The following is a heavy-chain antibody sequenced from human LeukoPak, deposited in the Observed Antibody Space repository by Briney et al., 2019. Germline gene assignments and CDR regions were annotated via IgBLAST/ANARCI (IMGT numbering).Heavy chain of an antibody. J-gene: IGHJ4*02. CDR2: IYYSGST. V-gene: IGHV4-39*01. CDR3: ARQTKNMIVVVITTGHFDY. CDR1: GGSISSYY. Sequence: SETLSLTCTVSGGSISSYYWSWIRQPPGKGLEWIGSIYYSGSTYYNPSLKSRVTISVDTSKNQFSLKLSSVTAADTAVYYCARQTKNMIVVVITTGHFDYWGQGTLVTVSS. D-gene: IGHD3-22*01.